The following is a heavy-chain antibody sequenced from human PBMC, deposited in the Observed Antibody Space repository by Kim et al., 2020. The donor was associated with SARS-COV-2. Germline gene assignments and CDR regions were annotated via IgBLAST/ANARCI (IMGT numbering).Heavy chain of an antibody. J-gene: IGHJ6*02. Sequence: GGSLRLSCAASGFTVSSNYMSWVRQAPGKGLEWVSVIYSGGSTYYADSVKGRFTISRDNSKNTLYLQMNSLRAEDTAVYYCARETDRYSSGRYYYYGMDVWGQGTTVTVSS. CDR2: IYSGGST. CDR3: ARETDRYSSGRYYYYGMDV. D-gene: IGHD6-19*01. CDR1: GFTVSSNY. V-gene: IGHV3-53*01.